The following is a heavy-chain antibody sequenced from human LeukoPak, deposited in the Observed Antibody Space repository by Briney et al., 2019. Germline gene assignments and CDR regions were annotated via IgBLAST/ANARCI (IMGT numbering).Heavy chain of an antibody. J-gene: IGHJ4*02. D-gene: IGHD4-17*01. CDR1: GGTFSSYA. CDR3: ARGEFMPRYGDYVGRVDYFDY. CDR2: IIPIFGTA. Sequence: SVKVSCKASGGTFSSYAISWVRQAPGQGLEWMGGIIPIFGTANYAQKFQGRVTITADKSTSTAYMELSSLRSDDTAVYYCARGEFMPRYGDYVGRVDYFDYWGQGTLVTVSS. V-gene: IGHV1-69*06.